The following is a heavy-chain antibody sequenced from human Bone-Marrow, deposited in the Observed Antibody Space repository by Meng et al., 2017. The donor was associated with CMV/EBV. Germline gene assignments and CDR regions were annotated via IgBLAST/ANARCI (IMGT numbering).Heavy chain of an antibody. Sequence: LRSVGMHLVRQAPGKGLEWVAVISYDGSNKYYADSVKGRFTISRDNSKNTLYLQMNSLRAEDTAVYYCAKAHGDYGSGSYSFDYWGQGTLVTVSS. CDR2: ISYDGSNK. CDR3: AKAHGDYGSGSYSFDY. J-gene: IGHJ4*02. V-gene: IGHV3-30*18. D-gene: IGHD3-10*01. CDR1: LRSVG.